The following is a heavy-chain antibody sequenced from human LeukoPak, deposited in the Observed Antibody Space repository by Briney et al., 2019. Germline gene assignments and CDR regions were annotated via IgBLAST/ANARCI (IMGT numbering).Heavy chain of an antibody. CDR2: ISSSGSTI. CDR3: ARDTYYYGSGSYDGVFDY. V-gene: IGHV3-11*01. D-gene: IGHD3-10*01. J-gene: IGHJ4*02. CDR1: GFTFSDYY. Sequence: PGGSLRLSCAASGFTFSDYYMSWIRQAPGKGLEWVSYISSSGSTIYYADSVKGRFTISRDNAKNSLYLQMNSLRAEDTAVYYCARDTYYYGSGSYDGVFDYWGQGTLVTVSS.